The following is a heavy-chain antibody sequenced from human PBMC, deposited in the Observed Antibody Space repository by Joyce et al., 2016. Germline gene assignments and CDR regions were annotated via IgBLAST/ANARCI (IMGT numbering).Heavy chain of an antibody. CDR3: ARHGAVTRPFFDY. J-gene: IGHJ4*02. D-gene: IGHD4-17*01. CDR2: IYPGNSDI. V-gene: IGHV5-51*01. CDR1: GYSFTSYW. Sequence: EVQLVQSGAEVKKPGESLKISCKGSGYSFTSYWIGWVRQMPGKGLEWIGIIYPGNSDIRYSPSFQGQVTISADKSSSTAYLQWSSLKASDTAMYYCARHGAVTRPFFDYWGQGTLVTVFS.